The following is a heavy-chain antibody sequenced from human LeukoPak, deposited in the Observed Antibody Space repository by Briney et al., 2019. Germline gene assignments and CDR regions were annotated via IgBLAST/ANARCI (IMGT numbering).Heavy chain of an antibody. CDR3: ARGVPHARSSGYFDY. Sequence: SETLSLTCTVSGGSISSSSYYWSWIRQPPGKGLQWIGHVHDSGNTNYNPSLKSRVTISVDTSKNQFSLKLTSVTAADTAVYYCARGVPHARSSGYFDYWGQGTLVTVSS. CDR2: VHDSGNT. CDR1: GGSISSSSYY. V-gene: IGHV4-61*01. D-gene: IGHD6-6*01. J-gene: IGHJ4*02.